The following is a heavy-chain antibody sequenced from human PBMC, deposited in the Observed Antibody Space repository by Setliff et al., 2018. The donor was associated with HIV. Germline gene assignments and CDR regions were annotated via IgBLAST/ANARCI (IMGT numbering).Heavy chain of an antibody. V-gene: IGHV3-48*01. CDR3: AREDYYDSTQSDY. CDR1: GFSFGDFT. Sequence: GGSLRLSCAASGFSFGDFTFNWVRQAPGKGLEWLCYINWRSEKYYADSVKGRFTISRDNGKNSLYLQMNSLRAEDTAVYYCAREDYYDSTQSDYWGQGTLVTVSS. J-gene: IGHJ4*02. D-gene: IGHD3-22*01. CDR2: INWRSEK.